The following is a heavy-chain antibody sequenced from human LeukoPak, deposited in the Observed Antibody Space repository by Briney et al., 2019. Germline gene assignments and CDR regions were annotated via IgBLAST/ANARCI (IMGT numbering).Heavy chain of an antibody. CDR3: ARLNRDPIVATTSDAFDI. V-gene: IGHV4-34*01. Sequence: SETLSLTCAVYGGSFSGYYWSWIRQPPGKGLEWIGEINHSGSTNYNPSLKSRVTISVDTSKNQFSLKLSSVTAADTAVYYCARLNRDPIVATTSDAFDIWGQGTMVTVSS. CDR1: GGSFSGYY. J-gene: IGHJ3*02. D-gene: IGHD5-12*01. CDR2: INHSGST.